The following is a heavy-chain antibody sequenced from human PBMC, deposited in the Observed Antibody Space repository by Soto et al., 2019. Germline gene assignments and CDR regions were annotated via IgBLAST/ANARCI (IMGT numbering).Heavy chain of an antibody. CDR3: ARGGIAAAGTGFDY. CDR1: GGSFSGYY. J-gene: IGHJ4*02. Sequence: SETLSLTCAVYGGSFSGYYWSWIRQPPGKGLEWIGEINHSGSTNYNPSLKSRVTISVDTSKNQFSLKLSSVTAADTAVYYCARGGIAAAGTGFDYWGQGTLVTVSS. CDR2: INHSGST. V-gene: IGHV4-34*01. D-gene: IGHD6-13*01.